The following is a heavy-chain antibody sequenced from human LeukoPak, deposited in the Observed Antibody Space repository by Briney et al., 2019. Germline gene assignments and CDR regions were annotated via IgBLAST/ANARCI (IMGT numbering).Heavy chain of an antibody. CDR2: IYHSGST. J-gene: IGHJ4*02. CDR3: ARGKGYSRQLN. D-gene: IGHD6-13*01. CDR1: GYSISSGYY. Sequence: SETLSLTCTVSGYSISSGYYWGWIRQPPGKGLEWIGSIYHSGSTYYNPSLKSRVTISVDTSKNQFSLKLSSVTAADTAVYYCARGKGYSRQLNWGQGTLVTVSS. V-gene: IGHV4-38-2*02.